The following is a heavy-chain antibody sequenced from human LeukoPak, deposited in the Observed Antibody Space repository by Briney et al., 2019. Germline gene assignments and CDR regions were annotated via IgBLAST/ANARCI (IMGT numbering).Heavy chain of an antibody. J-gene: IGHJ6*02. D-gene: IGHD6-13*01. CDR1: GGSFSGYY. CDR2: INHSGST. V-gene: IGHV4-34*01. CDR3: ARVSSSWSYYYYGMDV. Sequence: SETLSLTCAVYGGSFSGYYWSWIRQPPGKGLEWIGEINHSGSTNYNPSLKSRVTISVDTSKNQFSLKVNSVTAADTAVYYCARVSSSWSYYYYGMDVWGQGTTVTVSS.